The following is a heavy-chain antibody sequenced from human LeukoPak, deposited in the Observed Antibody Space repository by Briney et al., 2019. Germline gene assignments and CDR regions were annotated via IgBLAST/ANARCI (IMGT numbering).Heavy chain of an antibody. V-gene: IGHV4-30-4*08. D-gene: IGHD6-19*01. Sequence: PSETLSLTCTVSGGSISSGDYYWSWIRQPPGKGLEWIGYIYYSGSTYYNPSLKSRVTISVDTSKNQFSLKLSSVTAADTAVYYCASRTGIAVAGSDAFDIWGQGTMVTVSS. CDR1: GGSISSGDYY. J-gene: IGHJ3*02. CDR2: IYYSGST. CDR3: ASRTGIAVAGSDAFDI.